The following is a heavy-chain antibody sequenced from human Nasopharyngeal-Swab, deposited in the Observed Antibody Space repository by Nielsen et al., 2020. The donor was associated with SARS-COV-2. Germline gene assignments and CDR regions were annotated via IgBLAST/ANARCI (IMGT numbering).Heavy chain of an antibody. CDR2: IVVGSGNT. Sequence: SVKVSCKASGFTFTSSAMQWVRQARGQRLEWIGWIVVGSGNTNYAQKFQERVTITRDMSTSTAYMELSSLRAEDTAVYYCTTISERSSSRGFDYWGQGTLVTVSS. J-gene: IGHJ4*02. CDR1: GFTFTSSA. D-gene: IGHD6-6*01. CDR3: TTISERSSSRGFDY. V-gene: IGHV1-58*02.